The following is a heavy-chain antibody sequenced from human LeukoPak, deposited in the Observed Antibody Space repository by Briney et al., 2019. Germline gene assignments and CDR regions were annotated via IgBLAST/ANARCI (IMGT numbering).Heavy chain of an antibody. CDR3: AREGSGSYSGDY. CDR2: INPNSGGT. V-gene: IGHV1-2*06. Sequence: GASVKVSCKVSGYTLTELSMHWVRQAPGQGLEWMGRINPNSGGTNYAQKFQGRVTMTRDTSISTAYMELSRLRSDDTAVYYCAREGSGSYSGDYWGQGTLVTVSS. D-gene: IGHD1-26*01. CDR1: GYTLTELS. J-gene: IGHJ4*02.